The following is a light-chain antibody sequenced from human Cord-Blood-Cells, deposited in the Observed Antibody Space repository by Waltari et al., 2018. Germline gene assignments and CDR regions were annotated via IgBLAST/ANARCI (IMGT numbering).Light chain of an antibody. CDR2: DAS. Sequence: DIQMTQSPSTLSASVGDRVTITCRASQSISSWLAWYQQKPGEAPKLLIYDASSLESGVPSRFSGSGSWTEFTLTISSLQPADFATYYCQQYNSYSWTFGQGTKVEIK. J-gene: IGKJ1*01. V-gene: IGKV1-5*01. CDR1: QSISSW. CDR3: QQYNSYSWT.